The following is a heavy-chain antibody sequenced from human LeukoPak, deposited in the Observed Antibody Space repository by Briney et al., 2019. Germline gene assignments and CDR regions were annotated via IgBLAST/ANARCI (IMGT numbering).Heavy chain of an antibody. Sequence: GGSLRLSCAASGFTFSDYYMSWIRQAPGKGLEWVSHISSSSSYTNYADSVKGRFTISRDNAKNSLYLQMNSLRAEDTAVYYCARFWSSYPFGIAPDYWGQGTLVTVSS. V-gene: IGHV3-11*06. J-gene: IGHJ4*02. CDR3: ARFWSSYPFGIAPDY. CDR1: GFTFSDYY. CDR2: ISSSSSYT. D-gene: IGHD6-13*01.